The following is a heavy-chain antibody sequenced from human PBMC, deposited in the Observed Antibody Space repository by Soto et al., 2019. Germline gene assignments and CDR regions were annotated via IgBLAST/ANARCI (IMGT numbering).Heavy chain of an antibody. CDR2: IFPGDSDT. D-gene: IGHD3-10*01. V-gene: IGHV5-51*01. CDR3: AGGGVRGVITRTRDYYGMDV. Sequence: PGEYLKISCKGSGYSFPNYWIGWVRQMPGKGLERLVIIFPGDSDTRYSPSFQGQVPISADKSISTAYLQWSSLKASDTAMYYCAGGGVRGVITRTRDYYGMDVWGQGTTVTVSS. J-gene: IGHJ6*02. CDR1: GYSFPNYW.